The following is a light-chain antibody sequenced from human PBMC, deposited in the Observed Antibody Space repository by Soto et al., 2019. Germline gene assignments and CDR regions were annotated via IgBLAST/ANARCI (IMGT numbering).Light chain of an antibody. Sequence: QSVLTQPASVSWSRGQSITISCTGTSSDVGGYNYVSWYQQHPVKAPKLMIYDVTNRPSGVSDRFSGSKSGNTASLTISGLQAEDEADYYCSSYTSSSTPYVFGTGTKVTVL. CDR2: DVT. CDR3: SSYTSSSTPYV. J-gene: IGLJ1*01. V-gene: IGLV2-14*01. CDR1: SSDVGGYNY.